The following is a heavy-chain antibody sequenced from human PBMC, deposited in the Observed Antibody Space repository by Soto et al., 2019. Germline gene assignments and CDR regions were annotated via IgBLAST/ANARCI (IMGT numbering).Heavy chain of an antibody. V-gene: IGHV3-74*01. CDR3: ARDATYAMDV. Sequence: PGGSLRLSCAASGFTFSSYWMHWVRQPPGKGLVWVSRINSDGSSTTYADSVKGRFTISRDVAENTLYLQMNSLRAEDTAVYYCARDATYAMDVWGHGTTVTVSS. CDR2: INSDGSST. J-gene: IGHJ6*02. CDR1: GFTFSSYW.